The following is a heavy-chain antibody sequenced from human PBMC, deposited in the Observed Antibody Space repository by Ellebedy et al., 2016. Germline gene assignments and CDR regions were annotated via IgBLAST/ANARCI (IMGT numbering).Heavy chain of an antibody. V-gene: IGHV3-23*01. Sequence: GESLKISXTASGSTFINYAMSWVRQAPGKGLEWVSTISGSAGSTYSADSVKGRFTLSRDNSKNTLNLQMNSLRADDTAIYYCVTHTGTYEGPFDYWGQGSLVTVSS. J-gene: IGHJ4*02. CDR1: GSTFINYA. CDR3: VTHTGTYEGPFDY. CDR2: ISGSAGST. D-gene: IGHD1-26*01.